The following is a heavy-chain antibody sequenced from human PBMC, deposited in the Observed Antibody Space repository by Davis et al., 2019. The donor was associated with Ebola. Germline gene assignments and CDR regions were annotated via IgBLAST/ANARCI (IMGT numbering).Heavy chain of an antibody. Sequence: PGGSLRLSCTDSVITFSSYAMTWVRQAPGKGLEWVSAISGSGGSTYYADSVKGRFTISRDNSKKTLYLQMNSLRAEDTAAYYCAKSGLSFGVVKYHYGMDVWGKGTTVTVSS. CDR1: VITFSSYA. D-gene: IGHD3-3*01. V-gene: IGHV3-23*01. CDR3: AKSGLSFGVVKYHYGMDV. CDR2: ISGSGGST. J-gene: IGHJ6*04.